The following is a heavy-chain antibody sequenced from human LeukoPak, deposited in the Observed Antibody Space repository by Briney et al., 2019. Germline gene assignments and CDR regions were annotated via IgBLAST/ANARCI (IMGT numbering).Heavy chain of an antibody. J-gene: IGHJ4*02. CDR1: GYSISSGYY. Sequence: SETLSLTCTVSGYSISSGYYWGWIRQPPGKGLEWIGSIYHSGSTYYNPSLKSRVTISVDTSKNQFSLKLSSVTAADTAVYYCAVAGRRTYLYYFDYWDQGTLVTVSS. CDR3: AVAGRRTYLYYFDY. D-gene: IGHD6-19*01. V-gene: IGHV4-38-2*02. CDR2: IYHSGST.